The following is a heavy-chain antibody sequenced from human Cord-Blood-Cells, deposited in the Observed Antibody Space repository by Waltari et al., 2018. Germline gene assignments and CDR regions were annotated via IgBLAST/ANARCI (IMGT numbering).Heavy chain of an antibody. V-gene: IGHV1-69*12. CDR2: IIPIFGTA. Sequence: QVQLVQSGAEVKKPGSSVKVSCKASGGTVSSYAISWVRNGPGQGLEWRGGIIPIFGTANYAQKFQGRVTITADESTSTAYMELSSLRSEDTAVYYCARGGNYVNYYYGMDVWGQGTTVTVSS. D-gene: IGHD1-7*01. CDR1: GGTVSSYA. J-gene: IGHJ6*02. CDR3: ARGGNYVNYYYGMDV.